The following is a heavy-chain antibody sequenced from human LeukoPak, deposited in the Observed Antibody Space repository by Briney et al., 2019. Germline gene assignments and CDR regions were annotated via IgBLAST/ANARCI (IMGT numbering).Heavy chain of an antibody. V-gene: IGHV3-13*01. D-gene: IGHD6-19*01. Sequence: GGSLRLSCAASGFTFIDYDMHWVRQVIGKGLEWVSAIGIRGDTHYSGSVKGRFTISRENAESSLYLQMNSLRAEDTAVYYCARGGIQVSGIDEFDYWGQGTLVIVSS. CDR3: ARGGIQVSGIDEFDY. CDR1: GFTFIDYD. CDR2: IGIRGDT. J-gene: IGHJ4*02.